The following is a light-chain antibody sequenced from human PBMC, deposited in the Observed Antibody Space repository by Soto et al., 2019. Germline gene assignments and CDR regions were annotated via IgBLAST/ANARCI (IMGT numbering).Light chain of an antibody. Sequence: EIGLTQSPGTLSLSPGESATLPCRASQSVSSSYLAWYQQRPGQAPRLLIYGASSRATGIPDRFSGSGSGTDFTLTISGLEPEDFAVYYCQHYGTSPPMYTFGQGTKLEIK. V-gene: IGKV3-20*01. CDR1: QSVSSSY. CDR3: QHYGTSPPMYT. J-gene: IGKJ2*01. CDR2: GAS.